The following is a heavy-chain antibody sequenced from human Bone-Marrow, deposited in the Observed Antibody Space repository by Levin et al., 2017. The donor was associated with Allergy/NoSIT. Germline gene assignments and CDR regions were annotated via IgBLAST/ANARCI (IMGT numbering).Heavy chain of an antibody. J-gene: IGHJ6*02. Sequence: GGSLRLSCAASGFTFSDYYMSWIRQAPGKGLEWVSYISSSGSTIYYADSVKGRFTISRDNAKNSLYLQMNSLRAEDTAVYYCARGGEYCTNENGHYYYDYGMDVWGQGTTVTVSS. D-gene: IGHD2-8*01. V-gene: IGHV3-11*01. CDR2: ISSSGSTI. CDR1: GFTFSDYY. CDR3: ARGGEYCTNENGHYYYDYGMDV.